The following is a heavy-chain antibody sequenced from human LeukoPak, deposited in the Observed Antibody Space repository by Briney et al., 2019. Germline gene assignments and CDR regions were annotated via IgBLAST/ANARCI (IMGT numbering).Heavy chain of an antibody. Sequence: GGSLRLSCAASGLTFSSYCMNWVRQAPGKGLEWVASISSSSSYIYYADSVKGRFTISRDNAKNSLYLQMNSLRAEDTAVYYCARDPSYSGYGGHWGQGTLVTVSS. V-gene: IGHV3-21*01. CDR3: ARDPSYSGYGGH. CDR1: GLTFSSYC. CDR2: ISSSSSYI. D-gene: IGHD5-12*01. J-gene: IGHJ4*02.